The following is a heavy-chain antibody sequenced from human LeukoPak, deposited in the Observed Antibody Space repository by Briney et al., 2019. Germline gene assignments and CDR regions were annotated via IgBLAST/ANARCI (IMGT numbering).Heavy chain of an antibody. D-gene: IGHD3-10*01. CDR3: AREDYGSADDAFDI. V-gene: IGHV4-34*01. CDR2: INHSGST. CDR1: GGSFSGYY. Sequence: SETLSLTCAVYGGSFSGYYWSWIRQPPGKGLEWIGEINHSGSTNYNPSLKSRVTMSVDTSKNQFSLKLSSVTAADTAVYYCAREDYGSADDAFDIWGQGTMVTVSS. J-gene: IGHJ3*02.